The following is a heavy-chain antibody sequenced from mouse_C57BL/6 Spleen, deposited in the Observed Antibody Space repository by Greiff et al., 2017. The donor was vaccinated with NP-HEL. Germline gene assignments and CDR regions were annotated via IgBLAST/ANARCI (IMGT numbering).Heavy chain of an antibody. V-gene: IGHV5-17*01. J-gene: IGHJ4*01. CDR3: ARGLLYAMDY. Sequence: EVKVVESGGGLVKPGGSLKLSCAASGFTFSDYGMHWVRQAPEKGLEWVAYISSGSSTIYYADTVKGRFTISRGNAKNTLFLQMTSLRSEDTAMYYWARGLLYAMDYWGQGTSVTVSS. D-gene: IGHD2-3*01. CDR2: ISSGSSTI. CDR1: GFTFSDYG.